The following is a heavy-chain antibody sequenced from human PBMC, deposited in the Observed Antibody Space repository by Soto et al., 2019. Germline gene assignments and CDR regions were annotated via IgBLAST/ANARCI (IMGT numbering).Heavy chain of an antibody. D-gene: IGHD4-17*01. CDR2: IYGDNDK. CDR3: AHCTLHDYGDYDPGTSHVFDS. V-gene: IGHV2-5*02. Sequence: QITLKESGPSPVKPTQTLTVTCTFSGFSLSNSGVGVAWIRQPPGKALEWLALIYGDNDKRYSPSLKTRLTNTKDTSKTQVVIKMTNMDPVDTATYYCAHCTLHDYGDYDPGTSHVFDSWGQGTLVTVSS. J-gene: IGHJ4*02. CDR1: GFSLSNSGVG.